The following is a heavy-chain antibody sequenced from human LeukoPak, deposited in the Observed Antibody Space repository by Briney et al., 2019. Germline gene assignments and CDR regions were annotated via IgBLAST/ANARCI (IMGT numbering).Heavy chain of an antibody. Sequence: GGSLRLSCAASGFTVSSNYMSWVRQAPGKGLEWVSGINWNGGSTGYADSVKGRFTISRDNAKNSLYLQMNSLRAEDTALYYCARGGGSSGSSYFDYWGQGTLVTVSS. CDR1: GFTVSSNY. J-gene: IGHJ4*02. CDR2: INWNGGST. V-gene: IGHV3-20*04. CDR3: ARGGGSSGSSYFDY. D-gene: IGHD1-26*01.